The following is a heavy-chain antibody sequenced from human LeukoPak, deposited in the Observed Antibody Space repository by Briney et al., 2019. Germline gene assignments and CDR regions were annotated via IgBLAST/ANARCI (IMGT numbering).Heavy chain of an antibody. CDR1: GYTFTSYD. CDR3: ARDPTGATHYYYYMDV. CDR2: MNPNSGNT. V-gene: IGHV1-8*03. Sequence: ASVKVSCKASGYTFTSYDINWVRQATGQGLEWMGWMNPNSGNTGYAQKFQGRVTITTDESTSTAYMELSSLRSEDTAVYYCARDPTGATHYYYYMDVWGKGTTVTVSS. D-gene: IGHD1-26*01. J-gene: IGHJ6*03.